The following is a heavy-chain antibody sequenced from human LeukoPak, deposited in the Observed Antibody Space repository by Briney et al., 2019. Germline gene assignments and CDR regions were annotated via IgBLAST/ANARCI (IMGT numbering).Heavy chain of an antibody. CDR3: ARGDSSGWWDFDH. CDR1: GGSINNYY. V-gene: IGHV4-4*07. CDR2: IYTTGST. J-gene: IGHJ4*02. Sequence: SETLSLTCTVSGGSINNYYWSWIRQPAGKGLEWIGRIYTTGSTNYNPSLKSRVTMSVDTSKNQFSLKLSSVTAADTAVYFCARGDSSGWWDFDHWGQGTLVTVSS. D-gene: IGHD6-19*01.